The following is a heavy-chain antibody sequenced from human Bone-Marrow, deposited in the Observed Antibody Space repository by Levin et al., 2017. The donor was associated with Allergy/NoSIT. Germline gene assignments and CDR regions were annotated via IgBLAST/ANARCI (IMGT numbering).Heavy chain of an antibody. CDR1: EFNVRNNY. V-gene: IGHV3-66*04. CDR2: MYSGGST. D-gene: IGHD2-15*01. J-gene: IGHJ4*02. Sequence: ASVKVSCEVSEFNVRNNYMSWVRQAPGKGLEWVSCMYSGGSTHYAESVKGRFTISRDNTKNTLHLQMNSLRAEDTAVYYCVRRWQWGQGTLVTVSS. CDR3: VRRWQ.